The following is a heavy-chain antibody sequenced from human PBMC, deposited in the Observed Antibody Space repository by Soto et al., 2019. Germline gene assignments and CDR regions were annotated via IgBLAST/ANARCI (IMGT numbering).Heavy chain of an antibody. CDR1: GVSLSTSGVG. D-gene: IGHD7-27*01. Sequence: GRTLGNPTHTLTLTCTFSGVSLSTSGVGVGWIRQPPGKALEWLALIYCNDDKRYSPSLKSRLTITMDTSKNQVVPTMTNMDPVDTATYYCALSKLSGADYWGQGTLVTVSS. CDR3: ALSKLSGADY. CDR2: IYCNDDK. J-gene: IGHJ4*02. V-gene: IGHV2-5*01.